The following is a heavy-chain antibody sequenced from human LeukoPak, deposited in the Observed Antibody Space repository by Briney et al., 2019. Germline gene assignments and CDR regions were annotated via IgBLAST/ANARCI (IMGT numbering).Heavy chain of an antibody. CDR2: FDPEDGET. Sequence: ASVKVSCKVSGYTLTELSMHWVRPAPGKGLEWMGGFDPEDGETIYAQKFQGRVTMTEDTSTDTAYMELSSLRSEDTAVYYCAFSSGYLTYYFDYWGQGTLVTVSS. V-gene: IGHV1-24*01. CDR3: AFSSGYLTYYFDY. D-gene: IGHD3-22*01. CDR1: GYTLTELS. J-gene: IGHJ4*02.